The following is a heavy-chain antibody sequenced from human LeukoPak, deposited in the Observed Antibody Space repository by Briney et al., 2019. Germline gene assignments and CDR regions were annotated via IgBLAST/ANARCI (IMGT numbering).Heavy chain of an antibody. CDR3: ARENSGSYREFDY. V-gene: IGHV4-4*07. Sequence: SSETLSLTCTVSGGSISSYYWSWIRQPAGKGLEWIGRIYTSGSTNYIASLKSRVSMSVDTSKNQFSLKLSSVTAADTAVFYCARENSGSYREFDYWGQGTLVTVSS. CDR1: GGSISSYY. D-gene: IGHD1-26*01. J-gene: IGHJ4*02. CDR2: IYTSGST.